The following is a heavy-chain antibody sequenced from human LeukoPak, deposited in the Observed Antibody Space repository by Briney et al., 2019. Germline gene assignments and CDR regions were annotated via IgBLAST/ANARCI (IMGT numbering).Heavy chain of an antibody. CDR2: IIPIFDTA. Sequence: GASVKVSCKASGGTFSSYAFNWVRQAPGQGLGWMGGIIPIFDTANYAQKFQDRVTITADESTSTAYMELSSLRSADTAVYYCTRGIPVTGTFDYWGQGTLVTVSS. CDR1: GGTFSSYA. V-gene: IGHV1-69*13. CDR3: TRGIPVTGTFDY. J-gene: IGHJ4*02. D-gene: IGHD6-19*01.